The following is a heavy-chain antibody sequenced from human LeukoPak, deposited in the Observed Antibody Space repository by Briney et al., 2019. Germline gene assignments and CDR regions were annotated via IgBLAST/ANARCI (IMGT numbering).Heavy chain of an antibody. CDR2: TYHSGTS. Sequence: SGTLSLTCTVSAYSISDGFVWGWIRQAPGKGLEWIGSTYHSGTSYYNPSLKSRISMSVDTSKNQFSLNLSSVTAADTAVYYCTRLSHVAGAPKVSWFDPWGQGTLVTVSS. D-gene: IGHD1-26*01. CDR3: TRLSHVAGAPKVSWFDP. J-gene: IGHJ5*02. CDR1: AYSISDGFV. V-gene: IGHV4-38-2*02.